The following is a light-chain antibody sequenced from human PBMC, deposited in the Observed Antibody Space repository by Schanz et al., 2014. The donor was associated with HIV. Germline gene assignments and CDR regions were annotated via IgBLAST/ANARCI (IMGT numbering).Light chain of an antibody. CDR1: QSINNDY. CDR2: DAS. Sequence: IVLTQSPGTLSLSPGEKATLSCKASQSINNDYLAWYQQKPGQAPRLLIFDASTRATGIPDRFSGSGSGTDFTLTISRLEPEDFAVYYCQQYAALPQTFGQGTKLEIK. CDR3: QQYAALPQT. V-gene: IGKV3-20*01. J-gene: IGKJ2*01.